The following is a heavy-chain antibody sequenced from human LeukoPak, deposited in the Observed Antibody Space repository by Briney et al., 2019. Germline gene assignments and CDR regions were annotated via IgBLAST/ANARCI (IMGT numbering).Heavy chain of an antibody. CDR2: ISSSGTTT. V-gene: IGHV3-48*03. D-gene: IGHD5-12*01. Sequence: PGGSLRLSCAASGFSFSFYDMHWVRQAPGKGLEWISDISSSGTTTYYADSVKGRFTISRDNAKNSLYLQMNSLRAEDTAVYYFTTLTVATNFDFWGKGTLVTVSS. CDR1: GFSFSFYD. J-gene: IGHJ4*02. CDR3: TTLTVATNFDF.